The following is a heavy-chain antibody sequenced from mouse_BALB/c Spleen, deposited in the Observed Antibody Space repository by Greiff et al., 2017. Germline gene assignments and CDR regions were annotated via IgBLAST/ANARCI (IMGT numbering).Heavy chain of an antibody. CDR2: IWSDGST. Sequence: VKVIESGPDLVAPSQSLSITCTASGFSLTSYGVHWVRQPPGKGLEWLVVIWSDGSTTYNSALKSRLSISKDNSKSQVFLKMNSLQTDDTAMYYCARHEGFYYAMDYWGQGTSVTVSS. V-gene: IGHV2-6-2*01. J-gene: IGHJ4*01. CDR1: GFSLTSYG. CDR3: ARHEGFYYAMDY.